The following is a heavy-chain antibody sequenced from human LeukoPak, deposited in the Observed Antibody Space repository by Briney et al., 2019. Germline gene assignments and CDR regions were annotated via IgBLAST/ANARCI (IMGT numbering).Heavy chain of an antibody. J-gene: IGHJ4*02. Sequence: PGGSLRLSCATSGFTFSRFWMHWVRQAPGKGLVWVSRINTDGSNTIYADSVEGRFTISRDNSKNTLYLQMNSLRAEDTAVYYCAKVRVGATTYYFDYWGQGTLVTVSS. D-gene: IGHD1-26*01. CDR2: INTDGSNT. CDR1: GFTFSRFW. V-gene: IGHV3-74*01. CDR3: AKVRVGATTYYFDY.